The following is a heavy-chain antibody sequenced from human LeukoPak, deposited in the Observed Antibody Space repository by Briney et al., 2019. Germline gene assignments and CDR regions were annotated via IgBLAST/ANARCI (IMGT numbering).Heavy chain of an antibody. Sequence: PGESLRLSCIGSGMNNYWMTWVRQAPGKGLQPLANINKDGSEKYYLDSVKGRITISRDNMKNSVFLEINSLRAEDTGIYYCATDLNWVSHWGQGTLVTVSS. CDR1: GMNNYW. CDR2: INKDGSEK. D-gene: IGHD3-16*01. V-gene: IGHV3-7*01. J-gene: IGHJ4*02. CDR3: ATDLNWVSH.